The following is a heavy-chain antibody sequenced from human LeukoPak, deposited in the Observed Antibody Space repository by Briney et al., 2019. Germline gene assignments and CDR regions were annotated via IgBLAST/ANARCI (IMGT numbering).Heavy chain of an antibody. Sequence: PGGSLRLSCAASGFTFSSYAMSWVRQAPGKGLEWVSAISGSGGSTYYADSVKGRFTISRDNSKNSLYLQMNSLRAEDTAVYYCASGCSGGSCYSSFWFDPWGQGTLVTVSS. V-gene: IGHV3-23*01. J-gene: IGHJ5*02. CDR1: GFTFSSYA. CDR2: ISGSGGST. CDR3: ASGCSGGSCYSSFWFDP. D-gene: IGHD2-15*01.